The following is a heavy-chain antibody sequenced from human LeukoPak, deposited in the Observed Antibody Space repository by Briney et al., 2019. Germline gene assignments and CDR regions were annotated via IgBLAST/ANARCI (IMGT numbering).Heavy chain of an antibody. CDR1: GGSISSYY. CDR3: ARLGWYYDSSGAGRVGYYFDY. CDR2: IYTSGST. J-gene: IGHJ4*02. V-gene: IGHV4-4*07. D-gene: IGHD3-22*01. Sequence: SETLSLTCTVSGGSISSYYWSWIRQPAGKGLEWIGRIYTSGSTNYNPSLKSRVTMSVDTSKNQFSLKLSSVTAADTAVYYCARLGWYYDSSGAGRVGYYFDYWGQGTLVTVSS.